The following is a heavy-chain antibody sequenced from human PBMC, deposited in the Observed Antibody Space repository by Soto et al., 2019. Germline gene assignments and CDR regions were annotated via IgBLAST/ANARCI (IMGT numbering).Heavy chain of an antibody. J-gene: IGHJ4*02. Sequence: ASVKVSCKASGNSFTTYYMHWVRQAPGQGLEWMGIINPSGGRTTYAQKFQGRVTMTRDTSTSTFHMELSSLTSEDAAVYYCAGLYHYDSSGYYDYWGQGTLVTVSS. D-gene: IGHD3-22*01. CDR2: INPSGGRT. CDR1: GNSFTTYY. CDR3: AGLYHYDSSGYYDY. V-gene: IGHV1-46*01.